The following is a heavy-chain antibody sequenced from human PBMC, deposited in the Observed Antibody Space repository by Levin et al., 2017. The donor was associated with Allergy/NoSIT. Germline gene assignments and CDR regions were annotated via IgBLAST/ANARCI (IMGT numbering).Heavy chain of an antibody. CDR1: GFTFSSYG. CDR3: AKDYGDYKGVFDY. D-gene: IGHD4-17*01. J-gene: IGHJ4*02. V-gene: IGHV3-30*18. Sequence: SCAASGFTFSSYGMHWVRQAPGKGLEWVAVISYDGSNKYYADSVKGRFTISRDNSKNTLYLQMNSLRAEDTAVYYCAKDYGDYKGVFDYWGQGTLVTVSS. CDR2: ISYDGSNK.